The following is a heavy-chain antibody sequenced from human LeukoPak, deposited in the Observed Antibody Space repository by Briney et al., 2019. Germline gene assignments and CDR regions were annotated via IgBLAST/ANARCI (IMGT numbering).Heavy chain of an antibody. CDR2: IYYSGST. CDR1: GASISSVY. V-gene: IGHV4-59*08. D-gene: IGHD6-6*01. Sequence: SETLSLTCTVSGASISSVYWSWIRQPPGKGLEWIGYIYYSGSTNYNPSLKSRVTISIDTSKDQFSLKLSSVTAADTAVYYCARHLGIAARRWWFDPWGQGTLVTVSS. J-gene: IGHJ5*02. CDR3: ARHLGIAARRWWFDP.